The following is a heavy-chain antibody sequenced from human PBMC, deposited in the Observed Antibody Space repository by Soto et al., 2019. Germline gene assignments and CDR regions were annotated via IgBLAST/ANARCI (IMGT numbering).Heavy chain of an antibody. D-gene: IGHD3-22*01. CDR1: GYSFAGYW. Sequence: PGESLKISCKGSGYSFAGYWITWVRQKPGKGLEWMGRIDPSDSQTYYSPSFRGHVTISVTKSITTVFLQWRSLRASDTAMYHCARQIYDSDTGPNFQYYFDSWGQGTPVTVSS. CDR2: IDPSDSQT. J-gene: IGHJ4*02. V-gene: IGHV5-10-1*01. CDR3: ARQIYDSDTGPNFQYYFDS.